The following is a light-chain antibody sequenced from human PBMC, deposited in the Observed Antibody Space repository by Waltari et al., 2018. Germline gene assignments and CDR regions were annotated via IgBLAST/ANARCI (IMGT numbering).Light chain of an antibody. CDR3: SSYSTSSTRVV. V-gene: IGLV2-14*03. CDR1: SSDVGGYDY. CDR2: DVS. J-gene: IGLJ2*01. Sequence: QSALTQPASVSGSPGQSISISCTGTSSDVGGYDYVSWYQQYPGKAPKLMIFDVSNRPSGVSVCFSGSKSGNTASLTISGLQAEDEAYYYCSSYSTSSTRVVFGGGTKVTVL.